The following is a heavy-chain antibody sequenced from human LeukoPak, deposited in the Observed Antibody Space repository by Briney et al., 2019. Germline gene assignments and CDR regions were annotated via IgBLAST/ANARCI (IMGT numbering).Heavy chain of an antibody. Sequence: ASVKVSCKASGYTFTSYYMHWVRQAPGQGLEWMGIINPSGGSTSYAQKFQGRVTMTTDTSTSTAYMELRSLRSDDTAVYYCARTEGSYYYDSSGYYYDYWGQGTLVTVSS. CDR2: INPSGGST. D-gene: IGHD3-22*01. J-gene: IGHJ4*02. V-gene: IGHV1-46*01. CDR1: GYTFTSYY. CDR3: ARTEGSYYYDSSGYYYDY.